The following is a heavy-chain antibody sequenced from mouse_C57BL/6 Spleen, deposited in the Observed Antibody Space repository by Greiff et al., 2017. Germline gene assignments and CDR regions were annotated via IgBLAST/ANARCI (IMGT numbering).Heavy chain of an antibody. CDR1: GFSFNTYA. Sequence: EVQLVESGGGLVQPKGSLKLSCAASGFSFNTYAMNWVRQAPGKGLEWVARIRSKSNNYATYYADSVKNRFTISRDDSESMLYLQMNNLKTEDTAMYYCVRRAYYYGSSLDYYAMDYWGQGTSVTVSS. D-gene: IGHD1-1*01. CDR2: IRSKSNNYAT. CDR3: VRRAYYYGSSLDYYAMDY. J-gene: IGHJ4*01. V-gene: IGHV10-1*01.